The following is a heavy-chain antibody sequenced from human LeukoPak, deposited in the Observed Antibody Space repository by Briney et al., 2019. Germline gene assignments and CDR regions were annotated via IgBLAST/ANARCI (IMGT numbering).Heavy chain of an antibody. V-gene: IGHV5-51*01. Sequence: GESLKISCKGSGYSFTSYWIGWVRQMPGKGLEWMGIIYPGDSDTRYSPSFQGQVTISADKSISTAYLQWSSLKASDTAMYYCARLAQIGSSHRPFDYWGQGTLVTVSS. CDR2: IYPGDSDT. D-gene: IGHD6-13*01. J-gene: IGHJ4*02. CDR1: GYSFTSYW. CDR3: ARLAQIGSSHRPFDY.